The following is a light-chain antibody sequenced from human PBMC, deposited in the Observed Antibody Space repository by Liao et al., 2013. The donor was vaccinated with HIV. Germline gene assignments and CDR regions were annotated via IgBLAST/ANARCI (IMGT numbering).Light chain of an antibody. V-gene: IGLV3-1*01. Sequence: SYELTQPPSVSVSPGQTASITCSGDKLGDKFASWYQQRPGQSPVLIIYDHSKRPSGIPERFSGSTSGSTATLTISRVEPGDEADYYCQLWDSSSDHPYVFGTGTQVTVL. CDR2: DHS. J-gene: IGLJ1*01. CDR3: QLWDSSSDHPYV. CDR1: KLGDKF.